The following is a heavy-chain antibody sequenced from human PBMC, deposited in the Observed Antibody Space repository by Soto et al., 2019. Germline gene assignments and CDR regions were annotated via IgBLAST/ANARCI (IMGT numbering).Heavy chain of an antibody. V-gene: IGHV4-59*01. CDR3: ARDHKEAFDI. J-gene: IGHJ3*02. CDR2: MYFNEST. CDR1: GGSISSYF. Sequence: QVLLQESGPGLVKPSETLSLTCTVSGGSISSYFLNWIRQAPGKGLEWIGYMYFNESTNYNPSLNSRVMMSLDTSKSLFSLKLNSVTAADTAIYYCARDHKEAFDIWGQGTLVIVSS.